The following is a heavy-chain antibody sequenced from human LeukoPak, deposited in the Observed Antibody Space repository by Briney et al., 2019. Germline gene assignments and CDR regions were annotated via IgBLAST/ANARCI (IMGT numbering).Heavy chain of an antibody. D-gene: IGHD6-25*01. J-gene: IGHJ4*02. V-gene: IGHV3-11*04. Sequence: GGSLRLSCAASGFTFSDNYMSWIRQAPGKGLEWVSYISNGGTTTKYADPVEGRFTISRDNAKNFLYLQMNSLRAEDTAVYFCASEPRLLDHWGQGTLVTVSS. CDR2: ISNGGTTT. CDR3: ASEPRLLDH. CDR1: GFTFSDNY.